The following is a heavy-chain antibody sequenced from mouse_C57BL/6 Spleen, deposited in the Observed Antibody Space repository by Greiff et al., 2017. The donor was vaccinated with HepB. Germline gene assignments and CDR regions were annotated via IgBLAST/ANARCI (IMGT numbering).Heavy chain of an antibody. Sequence: EVKLVESGEGLVKPGGSLKLSCAASGFTFSSYAMSWVRQTPEKRLEWVAYISSGGDYIYYADTVKGRFTISRDNARNTLYLQMSSLKSEDTAMYYCTRDRDYGSLYWYFDVWGTGTTVTVSS. CDR2: ISSGGDYI. CDR1: GFTFSSYA. D-gene: IGHD1-1*01. CDR3: TRDRDYGSLYWYFDV. J-gene: IGHJ1*03. V-gene: IGHV5-9-1*02.